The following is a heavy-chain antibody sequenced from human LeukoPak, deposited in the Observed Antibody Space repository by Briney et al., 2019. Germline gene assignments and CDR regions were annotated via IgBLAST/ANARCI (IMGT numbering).Heavy chain of an antibody. Sequence: PGGSLRLSCAASGFTFSSYSMNWVRQAPGKGLEWVSSISSSSSYIYYADSVKGRFTISRDNAKNSLYLQMNSLRAEDTAVYYCARDSSGWYPVVYWGQGTLVIVSS. CDR3: ARDSSGWYPVVY. CDR1: GFTFSSYS. D-gene: IGHD6-19*01. V-gene: IGHV3-21*01. J-gene: IGHJ4*02. CDR2: ISSSSSYI.